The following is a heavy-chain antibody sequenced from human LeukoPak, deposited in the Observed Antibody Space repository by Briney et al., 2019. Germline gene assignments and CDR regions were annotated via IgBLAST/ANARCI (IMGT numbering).Heavy chain of an antibody. Sequence: PSETLSLTCTVSGGSISSSSYYWGWIRQPPGKGLEWIGSIYYSGSTYYNPSLKSRVTISVDTSKNQFSLKLSSVTAADTAVYYCARLTMVRGFDPWGQGTLVTVSS. D-gene: IGHD3-10*01. CDR3: ARLTMVRGFDP. CDR1: GGSISSSSYY. J-gene: IGHJ5*02. CDR2: IYYSGST. V-gene: IGHV4-39*01.